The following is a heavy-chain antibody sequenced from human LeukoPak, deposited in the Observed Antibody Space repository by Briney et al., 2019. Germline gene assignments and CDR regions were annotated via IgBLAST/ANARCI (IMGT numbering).Heavy chain of an antibody. CDR3: ARDGRYGDFDY. D-gene: IGHD4-17*01. CDR1: GFTFSSYG. CDR2: IWYDGSNK. Sequence: GGSLRLSCAASGFTFSSYGMHWVRQAPGKGLEWAAVIWYDGSNKYYADSVKGRSTISRDNSKNTLYLQMNSLRAEDTAVYYCARDGRYGDFDYWGQGTLVTVSS. V-gene: IGHV3-33*01. J-gene: IGHJ4*02.